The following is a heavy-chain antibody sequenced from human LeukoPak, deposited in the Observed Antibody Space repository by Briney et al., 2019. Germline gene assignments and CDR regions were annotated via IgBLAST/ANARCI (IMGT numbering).Heavy chain of an antibody. J-gene: IGHJ4*02. Sequence: GGPLRLPWQPPGSPLNIYPMHWARQAPGRGLDWVPGISWNSGSIGYADSVKGRFTISRDNAKNSLYLQMNSLRAEDTAVYYCARPAIGSYRTIDYWGQGTLVTVSS. D-gene: IGHD1-26*01. CDR3: ARPAIGSYRTIDY. V-gene: IGHV3-9*01. CDR1: GSPLNIYP. CDR2: ISWNSGSI.